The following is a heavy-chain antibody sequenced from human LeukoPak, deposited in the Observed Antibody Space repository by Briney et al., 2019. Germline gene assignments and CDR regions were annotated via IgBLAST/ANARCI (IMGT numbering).Heavy chain of an antibody. CDR2: IIPIFGTA. Sequence: SVKVSCKASGGTFSSYAISWVRQAPGQGLEWMGGIIPIFGTANYAQKFQGRVTITTDESTSAAYMELSSLRSEDTAVYYCARVWGRGYSYGYFDYWGQGTLVTVSS. CDR3: ARVWGRGYSYGYFDY. CDR1: GGTFSSYA. V-gene: IGHV1-69*05. J-gene: IGHJ4*02. D-gene: IGHD5-18*01.